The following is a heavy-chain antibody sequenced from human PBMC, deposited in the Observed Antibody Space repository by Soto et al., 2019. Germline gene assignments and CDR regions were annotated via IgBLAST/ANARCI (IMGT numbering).Heavy chain of an antibody. CDR2: IDYTGAT. D-gene: IGHD7-27*01. CDR1: GGSINNHY. V-gene: IGHV4-59*11. Sequence: SETLSLTCTVSGGSINNHYWSWIRQPPGEGLEWIGYIDYTGATAYSPSLASRVTLSVDTSKNQFSLKLTSLTAADTAIYFCASANWYFAYWGQGTLVTVSS. CDR3: ASANWYFAY. J-gene: IGHJ4*02.